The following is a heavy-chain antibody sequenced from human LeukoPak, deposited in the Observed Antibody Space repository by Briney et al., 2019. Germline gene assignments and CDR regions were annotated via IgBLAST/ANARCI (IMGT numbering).Heavy chain of an antibody. Sequence: SETLSLTCTVSGGSISSGGNYWSWIRQHPGKGLEWMGYIHNSGSTTYSPSLKSRVTISLDTSKNQFSLKLSSVTVADTAVYYCTNSDYGDFPFRGIWGQGTLVTVSS. D-gene: IGHD4-17*01. J-gene: IGHJ4*02. V-gene: IGHV4-31*03. CDR2: IHNSGST. CDR3: TNSDYGDFPFRGI. CDR1: GGSISSGGNY.